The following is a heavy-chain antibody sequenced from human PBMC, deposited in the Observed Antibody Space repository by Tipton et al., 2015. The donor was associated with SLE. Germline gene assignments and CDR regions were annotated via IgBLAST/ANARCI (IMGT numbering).Heavy chain of an antibody. CDR1: GYSINSGYH. J-gene: IGHJ5*02. D-gene: IGHD6-13*01. CDR2: ISHSGAT. CDR3: ARAVGYVAAANSPGWFDA. V-gene: IGHV4-38-2*01. Sequence: TLSLTCAVSGYSINSGYHWGWIRQPPGRGLEWLGSISHSGATFYNWSLNSRVTISVDTSKNQFSLKLTSVTAADTAVYYCARAVGYVAAANSPGWFDAWGQGTLVTVSS.